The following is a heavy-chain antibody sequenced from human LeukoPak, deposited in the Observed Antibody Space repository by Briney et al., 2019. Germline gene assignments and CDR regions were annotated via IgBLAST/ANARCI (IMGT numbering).Heavy chain of an antibody. V-gene: IGHV4-4*07. J-gene: IGHJ6*03. CDR3: ATNSYGHYQYYYYMDV. CDR2: IYNSGIT. D-gene: IGHD5-18*01. CDR1: GGSISSYY. Sequence: SETLSLTCTVSGGSISSYYWSWIRQRAGKGLEWIGRIYNSGITNYNHSLQSRVTISVDTSKNQFSLKLSSVTAADTAVYYCATNSYGHYQYYYYMDVWGKGTTVTISS.